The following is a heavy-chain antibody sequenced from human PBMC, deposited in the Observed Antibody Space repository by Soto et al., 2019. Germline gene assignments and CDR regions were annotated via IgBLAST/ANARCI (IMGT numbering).Heavy chain of an antibody. J-gene: IGHJ6*02. CDR1: GGTFSSYA. V-gene: IGHV1-69*13. D-gene: IGHD5-18*01. Sequence: SVKVSFKASGGTFSSYAISWLRQAPGQGLEWMGGIIPIFGTANYAQKFQGRVTITADESTSTAYMELSSLRSEDTAVYYCAGGVDTAMVTSYYYYGMDVWGQGTTVTVSS. CDR3: AGGVDTAMVTSYYYYGMDV. CDR2: IIPIFGTA.